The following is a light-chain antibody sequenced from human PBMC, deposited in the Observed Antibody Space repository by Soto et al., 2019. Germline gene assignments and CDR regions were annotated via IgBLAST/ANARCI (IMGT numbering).Light chain of an antibody. Sequence: EVVLTQSPATLSLYPGERATLSCRASQSVGTYLAWYQQKPGQAPRLLIYDASNRAAGVPVRFSGSGSGTEFTLTISSLQSEDFAVYYCQQYNNWPAITFGQGTRLAIK. V-gene: IGKV3-11*01. CDR1: QSVGTY. CDR3: QQYNNWPAIT. J-gene: IGKJ5*01. CDR2: DAS.